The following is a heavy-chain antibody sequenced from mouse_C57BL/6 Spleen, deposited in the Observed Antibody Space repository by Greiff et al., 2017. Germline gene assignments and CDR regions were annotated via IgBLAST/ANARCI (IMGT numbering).Heavy chain of an antibody. J-gene: IGHJ4*01. D-gene: IGHD2-1*01. Sequence: EVQLQQSGAELVRPGASVKLSCTASGFNIKDYYMHWVKQRPEQGLEWIGRIDPEDGDTEYAPKFQGKATMTADTSSNTAYLQLSSLTSEDTAVYYCTTYYGDYYAMDYWGQGTSVTVSS. CDR2: IDPEDGDT. CDR1: GFNIKDYY. V-gene: IGHV14-1*01. CDR3: TTYYGDYYAMDY.